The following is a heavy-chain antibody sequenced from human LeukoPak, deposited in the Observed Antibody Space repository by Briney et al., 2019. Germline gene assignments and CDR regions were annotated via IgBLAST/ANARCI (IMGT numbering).Heavy chain of an antibody. CDR2: IYTAGDT. V-gene: IGHV3-53*01. D-gene: IGHD6-19*01. CDR1: GFSFSDKY. CDR3: TSGQMFTSGGFDD. Sequence: PGDSLRLSCAASGFSFSDKYIGLVRQAPGKGLEWVSVIYTAGDTFYPDSVRGRFSISRDTSRNMVNLQMNSLRAEDTALYYCTSGQMFTSGGFDDWGRGTLVTVSS. J-gene: IGHJ4*02.